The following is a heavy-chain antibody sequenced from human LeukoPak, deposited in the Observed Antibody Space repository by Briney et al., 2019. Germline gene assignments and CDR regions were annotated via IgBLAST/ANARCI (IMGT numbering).Heavy chain of an antibody. D-gene: IGHD1-26*01. CDR2: INPNSGGT. J-gene: IGHJ5*02. Sequence: ASVKVSCKASGYTFTCYYMHWVRQAPGQGLEWMGWINPNSGGTNYAQKFQGRVTMTRDTSISTAYMELSRLRSDDTAVYYCARDTPVGAEGGHWFDPWGQGTLVTVSS. CDR3: ARDTPVGAEGGHWFDP. V-gene: IGHV1-2*02. CDR1: GYTFTCYY.